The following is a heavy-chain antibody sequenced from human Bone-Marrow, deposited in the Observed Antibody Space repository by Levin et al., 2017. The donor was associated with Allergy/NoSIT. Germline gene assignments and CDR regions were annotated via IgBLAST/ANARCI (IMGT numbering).Heavy chain of an antibody. J-gene: IGHJ5*02. CDR2: ISYDGSNK. D-gene: IGHD3-9*01. Sequence: GESLKISCAASGFTFSSYGMHWVRQAPGKGLEWVAVISYDGSNKYYADSVKGRFTISRDNSKNTLYLQMNSLRAEDTAVYYCAKRTDSDDILTGYYDNWFDPWGQGTLVTVSS. V-gene: IGHV3-30*18. CDR1: GFTFSSYG. CDR3: AKRTDSDDILTGYYDNWFDP.